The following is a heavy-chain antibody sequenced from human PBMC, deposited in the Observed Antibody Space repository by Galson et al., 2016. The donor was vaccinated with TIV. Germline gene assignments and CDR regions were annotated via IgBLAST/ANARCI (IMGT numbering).Heavy chain of an antibody. J-gene: IGHJ4*02. V-gene: IGHV3-23*01. CDR2: ISGSGGQT. CDR1: GFDFNALA. CDR3: AKSLFHTIDFGGLTVIFDH. Sequence: SLRLSCAASGFDFNALAMSWVRQVPGKGLQWVASISGSGGQTHYGDSVRGRFTITRDDSKNTVYLRMNNVRVDDTAVYYCAKSLFHTIDFGGLTVIFDHWGQGALVTVSA. D-gene: IGHD5-24*01.